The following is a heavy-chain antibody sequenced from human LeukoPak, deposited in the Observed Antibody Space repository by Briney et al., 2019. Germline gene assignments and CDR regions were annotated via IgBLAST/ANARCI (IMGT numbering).Heavy chain of an antibody. J-gene: IGHJ4*02. V-gene: IGHV3-74*01. D-gene: IGHD3-16*01. CDR3: ARLYSYAYDH. CDR2: INSDDSST. CDR1: GFTFSGYW. Sequence: PGGSLRLSCTASGFTFSGYWMHWVRQAPGKGLVWVSRINSDDSSTRYADSVKGRFTISRDNAKNTVYLQMNGLRAEDTAMYYCARLYSYAYDHWGQGTLVTVSS.